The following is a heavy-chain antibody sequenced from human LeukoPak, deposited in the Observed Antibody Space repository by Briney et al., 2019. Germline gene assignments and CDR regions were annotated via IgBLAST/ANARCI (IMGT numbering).Heavy chain of an antibody. Sequence: NASETLSLTCTVSGGSISSSSYYWGWIRQLPGMGLEWIGSIYYSGSTYYNPSLKSRVTISVDTSKNQFSLKLSSVTAADTSVYYYARRGAYCGGDCYYDYWGQGTLVTVSS. V-gene: IGHV4-39*01. CDR1: GGSISSSSYY. D-gene: IGHD2-21*02. J-gene: IGHJ4*02. CDR3: ARRGAYCGGDCYYDY. CDR2: IYYSGST.